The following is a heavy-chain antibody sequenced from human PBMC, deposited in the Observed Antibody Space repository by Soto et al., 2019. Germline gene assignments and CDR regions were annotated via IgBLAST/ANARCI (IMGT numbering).Heavy chain of an antibody. CDR2: IKQDGSEE. J-gene: IGHJ6*02. CDR1: GQTFNRYW. D-gene: IGHD3-3*01. CDR3: VRTHFDSWSCNFYGMDV. Sequence: DVQLAESGGGLVQPGGSLRLSCVASGQTFNRYWMSWVRQAPGKGLEWVANIKQDGSEEYYVDSVKGRFTISRDNAKKSSYLQMISLRAEDTAMYYCVRTHFDSWSCNFYGMDVWGQGTTVTVSS. V-gene: IGHV3-7*03.